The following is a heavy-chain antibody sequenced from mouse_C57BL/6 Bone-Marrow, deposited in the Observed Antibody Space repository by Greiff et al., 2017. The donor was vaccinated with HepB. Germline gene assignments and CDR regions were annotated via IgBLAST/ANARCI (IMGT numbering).Heavy chain of an antibody. CDR1: GYTFTDYY. CDR2: INPNNGGT. J-gene: IGHJ3*01. Sequence: EVQLQQSGPELVKPGASVKISCKASGYTFTDYYMNWVKQSHGKSLEWIGDINPNNGGTSYNQKFKGKATLTVDKSSSTAYMELRSLTSEDSAVYYCARLGYSTQFAYWGQGTLVTVSA. CDR3: ARLGYSTQFAY. V-gene: IGHV1-26*01. D-gene: IGHD2-5*01.